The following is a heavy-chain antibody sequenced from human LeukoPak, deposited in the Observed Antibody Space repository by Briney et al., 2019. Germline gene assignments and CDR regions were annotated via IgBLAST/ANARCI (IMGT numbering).Heavy chain of an antibody. V-gene: IGHV4-59*11. D-gene: IGHD3-9*01. Sequence: PSDTLSLTCTVSGGSLSGHFWSWFRRPPGKGLENIGYIHSSGSTNYNPSYKSRVTVSLEMSKNQFSLSLSSETAPDTAVYYCARDPGDTDWYNFDFWGQGILVTVSS. CDR1: GGSLSGHF. J-gene: IGHJ4*02. CDR2: IHSSGST. CDR3: ARDPGDTDWYNFDF.